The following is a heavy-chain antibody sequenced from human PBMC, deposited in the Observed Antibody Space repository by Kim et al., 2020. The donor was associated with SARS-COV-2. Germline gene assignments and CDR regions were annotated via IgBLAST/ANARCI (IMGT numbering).Heavy chain of an antibody. Sequence: SVKVSCKASGGTFSSYAISWVRQAPGQGLEWMGGIIPIFGTANYAQKFQGRVTLPADETTSTAYMELSSLRSEDTAVYYCARGASTRGQGVIIDYYYGMDVWGQGTTVTVSS. CDR1: GGTFSSYA. CDR2: IIPIFGTA. J-gene: IGHJ6*02. D-gene: IGHD3-10*01. CDR3: ARGASTRGQGVIIDYYYGMDV. V-gene: IGHV1-69*13.